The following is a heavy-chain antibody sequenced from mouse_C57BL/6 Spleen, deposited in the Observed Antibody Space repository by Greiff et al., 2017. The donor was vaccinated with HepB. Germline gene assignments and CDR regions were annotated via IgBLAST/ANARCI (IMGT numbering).Heavy chain of an antibody. J-gene: IGHJ2*01. Sequence: QVQLKQPGAELVMPGASVKLSCKASGYTFTSYWMHWVKQRPGQGLEWIGEIDPSDSYTNYNQKFKGKSTLTVDKSSSTAYMQLSSLTSEDSAVYYCARLDGSRYYFDYWGQGTTLTVSS. CDR1: GYTFTSYW. V-gene: IGHV1-69*01. CDR3: ARLDGSRYYFDY. D-gene: IGHD1-1*01. CDR2: IDPSDSYT.